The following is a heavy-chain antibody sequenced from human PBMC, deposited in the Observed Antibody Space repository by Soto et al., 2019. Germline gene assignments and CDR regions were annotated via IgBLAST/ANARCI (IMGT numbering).Heavy chain of an antibody. Sequence: VQTSETLSLTCTVSGGSVSSGSYYWSWIRQPPGKGLEWIGYIYYSGSTNYNPSLKSRVTISVATSKNQFSLKLSSVTGADTAVYYCAREEVYAIPAGGSWRMDVWGQGTTVTVS. V-gene: IGHV4-61*01. D-gene: IGHD2-8*01. CDR2: IYYSGST. CDR1: GGSVSSGSYY. J-gene: IGHJ6*02. CDR3: AREEVYAIPAGGSWRMDV.